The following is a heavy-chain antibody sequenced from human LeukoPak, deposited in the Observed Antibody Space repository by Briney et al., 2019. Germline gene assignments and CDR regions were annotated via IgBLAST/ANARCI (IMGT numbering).Heavy chain of an antibody. CDR1: GFTFSSYG. J-gene: IGHJ4*02. CDR3: ARDRSVRYFDY. V-gene: IGHV3-33*01. D-gene: IGHD2-15*01. CDR2: IWYDGSNK. Sequence: GGSLRLSCAASGFTFSSYGMHWVRQAPGKGLEWVAVIWYDGSNKYYADSVKGRFTISRDTPKNTLYLQMNSLRAEDTAVHYCARDRSVRYFDYWGQGALVTVSS.